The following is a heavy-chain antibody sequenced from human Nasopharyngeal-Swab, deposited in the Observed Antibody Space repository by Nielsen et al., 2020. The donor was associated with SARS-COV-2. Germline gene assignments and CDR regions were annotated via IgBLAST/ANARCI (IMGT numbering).Heavy chain of an antibody. J-gene: IGHJ4*02. D-gene: IGHD6-25*01. CDR3: ARESAACFDY. V-gene: IGHV4-39*07. CDR1: GGSVTSDNSF. CDR2: IYNRGDT. Sequence: SETLSLTCSVSGGSVTSDNSFWGWVRQPPGKELQWIGSIYNRGDTYYNPSLKSRVTISVDTSKNQFSLKLSSVTAADTAVYYCARESAACFDYWGQGTLVTVSS.